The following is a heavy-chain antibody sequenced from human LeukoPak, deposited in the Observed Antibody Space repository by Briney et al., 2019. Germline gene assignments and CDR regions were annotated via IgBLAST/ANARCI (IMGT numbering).Heavy chain of an antibody. V-gene: IGHV5-51*01. CDR1: GYSFTSYW. J-gene: IGHJ4*02. Sequence: GESLKISCKGSGYSFTSYWIGWVRQMPGKGLEWMGIIYPGDSDTRYSPSFQGQVTISADKSISTAYLQWSSLKASDTAMYYCARLIHCGGDCYLFDYWGQGTLVTVSS. CDR2: IYPGDSDT. D-gene: IGHD2-21*02. CDR3: ARLIHCGGDCYLFDY.